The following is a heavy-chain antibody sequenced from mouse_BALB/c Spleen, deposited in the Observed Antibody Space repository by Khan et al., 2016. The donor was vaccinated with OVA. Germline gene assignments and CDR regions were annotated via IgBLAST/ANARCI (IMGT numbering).Heavy chain of an antibody. V-gene: IGHV9-3-1*01. CDR2: KNTYTGEP. J-gene: IGHJ4*01. CDR3: ARVGYSGTMDY. Sequence: QIQLVQSGPELKKPGVTVKISCKASGYTFTTYGMNWVKQAPGKGLKWMGWKNTYTGEPTYDDDFKGRFALSLETSASTAYLQINNLKNEDTATYFCARVGYSGTMDYWGQGTSVPVSS. D-gene: IGHD2-14*01. CDR1: GYTFTTYG.